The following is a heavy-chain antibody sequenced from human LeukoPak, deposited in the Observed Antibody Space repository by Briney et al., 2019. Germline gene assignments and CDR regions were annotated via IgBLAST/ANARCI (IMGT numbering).Heavy chain of an antibody. CDR3: ARQDLYSSGPGFDF. V-gene: IGHV1-2*04. Sequence: GASVKVSCKASGYTFTDYYIHWVRQAPGQGLEWMRWVFPDSGNINYAQKFQDWVILTRDTSIDTAYMELRNLRSDDTAVYYCARQDLYSSGPGFDFWGQGTLVTVSS. CDR1: GYTFTDYY. CDR2: VFPDSGNI. J-gene: IGHJ4*02. D-gene: IGHD6-6*01.